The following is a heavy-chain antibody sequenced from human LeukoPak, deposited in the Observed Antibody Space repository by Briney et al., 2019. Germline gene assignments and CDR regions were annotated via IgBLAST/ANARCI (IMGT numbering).Heavy chain of an antibody. CDR2: IKSKTDGGTT. Sequence: GGSLRLSCAASGFTFSNAWMSWVRQAPGKGLEWVGRIKSKTDGGTTDYAAPVKGRFTISRDDSKNTVYLQMNSLKTEDTAVYYCTTESDYVFFDYWGQGTLVTVSS. D-gene: IGHD4-17*01. CDR3: TTESDYVFFDY. V-gene: IGHV3-15*01. J-gene: IGHJ4*02. CDR1: GFTFSNAW.